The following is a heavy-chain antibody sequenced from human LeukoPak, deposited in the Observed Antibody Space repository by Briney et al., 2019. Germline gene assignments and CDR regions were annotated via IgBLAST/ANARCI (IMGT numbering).Heavy chain of an antibody. J-gene: IGHJ4*02. CDR1: GYTFTSYA. V-gene: IGHV1-3*01. Sequence: ASVKVSCKASGYTFTSYAMHWVRQAPGQRLEWMGWINAGNGNTKYSQKFQGRVTFTRDTSASTAYMELSSLRSEDTAVYYCALITMVRGVIIGYYWGQGTLVTVSS. CDR3: ALITMVRGVIIGYY. D-gene: IGHD3-10*01. CDR2: INAGNGNT.